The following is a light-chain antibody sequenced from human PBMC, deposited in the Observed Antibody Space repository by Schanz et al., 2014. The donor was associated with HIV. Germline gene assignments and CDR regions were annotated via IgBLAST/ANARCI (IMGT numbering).Light chain of an antibody. CDR3: SSYANTDTVL. CDR1: SSDIGGSDY. Sequence: QSALTQPASVSGSPGQSITISCSGTSSDIGGSDYLSWYQQHPGRAPKVLIYDVRDRPSGVSNRFSGSKSGNTASLTISGLQAEDEAEYFCSSYANTDTVLFGGGTKLTVL. J-gene: IGLJ2*01. CDR2: DVR. V-gene: IGLV2-14*03.